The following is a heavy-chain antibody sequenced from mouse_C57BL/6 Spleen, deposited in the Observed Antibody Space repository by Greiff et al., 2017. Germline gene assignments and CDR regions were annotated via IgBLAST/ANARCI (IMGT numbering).Heavy chain of an antibody. J-gene: IGHJ2*01. CDR1: GYTFTDYE. CDR3: TRGSRYFDY. CDR2: IDPETGGT. V-gene: IGHV1-15*01. Sequence: VQLVESGAELVRPGASVTLSCKASGYTFTDYEMHWVKQTPVHGLEWIGAIDPETGGTAYNQKFKGKAILTADKSSSTAYMELRSLTSEDSAVYYCTRGSRYFDYWGQGTTLTVSS.